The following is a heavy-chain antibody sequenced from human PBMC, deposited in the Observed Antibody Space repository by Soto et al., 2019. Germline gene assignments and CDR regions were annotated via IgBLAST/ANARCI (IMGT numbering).Heavy chain of an antibody. CDR1: GGTFSSYA. Sequence: SLKVSCKASGGTFSSYAISWVRQAPGQGLEWMGGIIPIFGTANYAQKFQGRVTITADESTSTAYMELSSLRSEDTAVYYCARDHYGDSWFDPWGQGTLVTVSS. V-gene: IGHV1-69*13. CDR2: IIPIFGTA. J-gene: IGHJ5*02. D-gene: IGHD4-17*01. CDR3: ARDHYGDSWFDP.